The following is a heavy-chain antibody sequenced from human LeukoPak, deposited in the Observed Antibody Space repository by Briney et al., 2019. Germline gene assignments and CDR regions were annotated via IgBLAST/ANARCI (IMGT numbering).Heavy chain of an antibody. D-gene: IGHD6-19*01. CDR3: ARDKSIAVAGIGVIDY. J-gene: IGHJ4*02. CDR2: INTNTGNP. V-gene: IGHV7-4-1*02. Sequence: WASVKVSCKASGYTFTSYAMNWVRQAPGQGLEWMGWINTNTGNPTYAQGFTGRFVFSLDTSVSTAYLQISSLKAEDTAVYYCARDKSIAVAGIGVIDYWGQGTLVTVSS. CDR1: GYTFTSYA.